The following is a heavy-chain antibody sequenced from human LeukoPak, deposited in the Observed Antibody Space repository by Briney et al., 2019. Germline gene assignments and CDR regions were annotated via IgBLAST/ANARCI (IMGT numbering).Heavy chain of an antibody. Sequence: GGSLRLSCAASGFTVSSNYMSWVRQAPGKGLEWVSAIRGSGGSTYYADSVKGRFTISRDNSKNTLYLQMNSPRAEDTAVYYCAKDGSHDYVWGSYRYYWGQGTLVTVSS. J-gene: IGHJ4*02. CDR3: AKDGSHDYVWGSYRYY. CDR2: IRGSGGST. CDR1: GFTVSSNY. D-gene: IGHD3-16*02. V-gene: IGHV3-23*01.